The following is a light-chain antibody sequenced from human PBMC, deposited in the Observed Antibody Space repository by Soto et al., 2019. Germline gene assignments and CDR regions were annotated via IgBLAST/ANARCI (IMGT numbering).Light chain of an antibody. V-gene: IGKV3-20*01. J-gene: IGKJ4*01. CDR1: QSLSSRS. CDR3: QHFGTSPLT. CDR2: SAS. Sequence: EIVLTQSPGTLSLSPGERATLSCRASQSLSSRSLAWYQQRPGQAPRLLIYSASSRATGIPDRFTGSGSGTDFTLTISRLDPEDFALYYCQHFGTSPLTFGGGTKVETK.